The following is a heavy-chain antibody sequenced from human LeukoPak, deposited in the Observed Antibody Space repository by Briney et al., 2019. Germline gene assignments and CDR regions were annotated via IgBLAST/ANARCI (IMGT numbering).Heavy chain of an antibody. CDR1: GYRFTSYW. Sequence: GESLKISCKGSGYRFTSYWIGWVRQMPGKGLEWMGIIYAGDSDTRYSPSFQGQVTISVDKSISTAYLQWSSLKASDTAMYYCARTYYYDSSGYYYSYWGQGTLVTVSS. V-gene: IGHV5-51*01. CDR2: IYAGDSDT. D-gene: IGHD3-22*01. CDR3: ARTYYYDSSGYYYSY. J-gene: IGHJ4*02.